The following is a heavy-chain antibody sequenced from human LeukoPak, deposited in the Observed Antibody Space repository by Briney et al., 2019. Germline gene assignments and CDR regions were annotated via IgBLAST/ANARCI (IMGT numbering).Heavy chain of an antibody. CDR3: AREKSSWYPYYYYGMDV. CDR1: GYTLTELS. CDR2: FDPEDGET. J-gene: IGHJ6*02. Sequence: ASVKVSCKVSGYTLTELSMHWVRQAPGKGLEWMGGFDPEDGETIYAQKFQGRVTMTEDTSTDTAYMELSSLRSEDTAVYYCAREKSSWYPYYYYGMDVWGQGITVTVSS. V-gene: IGHV1-24*01. D-gene: IGHD6-13*01.